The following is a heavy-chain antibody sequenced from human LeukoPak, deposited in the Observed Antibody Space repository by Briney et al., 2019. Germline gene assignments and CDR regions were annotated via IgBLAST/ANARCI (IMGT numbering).Heavy chain of an antibody. V-gene: IGHV1-69*04. J-gene: IGHJ4*01. D-gene: IGHD3-16*01. CDR3: AREACREMGVMWPRLGGQDCRYDH. CDR2: ITPFLGIA. CDR1: GDTFSSYA. Sequence: SVKVSCKASGDTFSSYAINWVRQAPGQGPEWMGRITPFLGIANYPQKFQGRVTITADQSTTTAYMEMSSLRSEDTAVYYCAREACREMGVMWPRLGGQDCRYDHWGQEPWSPSPQ.